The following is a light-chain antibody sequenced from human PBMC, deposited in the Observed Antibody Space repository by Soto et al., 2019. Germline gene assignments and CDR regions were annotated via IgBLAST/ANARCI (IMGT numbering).Light chain of an antibody. Sequence: DIQMTQSPSSLSASVGDRVTITCRASQGISNYLAWYQQKPGQVPNLLIYAASTLQSGVPSRFSGSGSGTDFTLTISSLQPEDVATYYCQECNTAPTWTFGQGTKVEV. CDR2: AAS. J-gene: IGKJ1*01. V-gene: IGKV1-27*01. CDR3: QECNTAPTWT. CDR1: QGISNY.